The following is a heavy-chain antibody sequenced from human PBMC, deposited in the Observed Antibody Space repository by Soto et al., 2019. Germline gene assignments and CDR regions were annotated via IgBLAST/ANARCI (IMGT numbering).Heavy chain of an antibody. V-gene: IGHV3-7*01. D-gene: IGHD3-16*01. CDR2: IKQDGGER. J-gene: IGHJ6*02. CDR1: GFTFSDAW. CDR3: ARDFPFYYGMDV. Sequence: PGGSLRLSCAASGFTFSDAWMSWVRQAPGKGLEWVANIKQDGGERNYLDSVKGRFTISRDNAENSLFLQRNSLRAEDTAVYYCARDFPFYYGMDVWGQRTTVTVSS.